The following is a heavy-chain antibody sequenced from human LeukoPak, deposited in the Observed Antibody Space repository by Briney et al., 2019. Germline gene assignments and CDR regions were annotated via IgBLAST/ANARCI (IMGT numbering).Heavy chain of an antibody. CDR3: ARDIYDSGDFRGDF. CDR1: GFTFGAYT. D-gene: IGHD3-22*01. Sequence: PGGSLGLSCAVSGFTFGAYTMHWFRNPPGKGLEWVSLISWNSGSIKYTESVKGRFTISRDNSKNSLYLQMSSLRTEDTALYYCARDIYDSGDFRGDFWGQGTLVTVSS. J-gene: IGHJ4*02. V-gene: IGHV3-43*01. CDR2: ISWNSGSI.